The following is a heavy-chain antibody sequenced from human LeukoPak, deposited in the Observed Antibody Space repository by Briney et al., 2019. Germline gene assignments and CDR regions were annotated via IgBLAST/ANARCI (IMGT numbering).Heavy chain of an antibody. V-gene: IGHV4-59*01. CDR3: ARFSYGDYYDSSGYDY. CDR2: IYYSGST. D-gene: IGHD3-22*01. Sequence: SETLSLTCTVSGGSISSYYWSWTRQPPGKGLEWIGYIYYSGSTNYNPSLKSRVTISVDTSKNQFSLKLSSVTAADTAVYYCARFSYGDYYDSSGYDYWGQGTLVTVSS. J-gene: IGHJ4*02. CDR1: GGSISSYY.